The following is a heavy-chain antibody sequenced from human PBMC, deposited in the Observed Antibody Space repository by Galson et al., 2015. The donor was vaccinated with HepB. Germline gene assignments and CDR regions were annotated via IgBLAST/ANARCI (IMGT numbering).Heavy chain of an antibody. J-gene: IGHJ4*02. CDR1: GFTFSDFH. CDR3: ARDYRYCSSTASCYFFDF. V-gene: IGHV3-11*05. CDR2: ISDVGSYK. Sequence: SLRLSCAASGFTFSDFHMSWIRQAPGKGLEWVSYISDVGSYKNYADSVTGRFTIARDNAKNSLYLQMDSLRAEDTAVYYCARDYRYCSSTASCYFFDFWGQGTLVTVSS. D-gene: IGHD2-2*01.